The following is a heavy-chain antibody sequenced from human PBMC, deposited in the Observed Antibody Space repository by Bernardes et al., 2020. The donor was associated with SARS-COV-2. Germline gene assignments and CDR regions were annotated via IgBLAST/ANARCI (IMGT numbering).Heavy chain of an antibody. V-gene: IGHV4-59*01. D-gene: IGHD3-3*01. CDR1: GDSLSNSF. CDR2: ISYSGSS. J-gene: IGHJ4*02. Sequence: SETLSLTCAVSGDSLSNSFWSWIRQPPGRGLEWIAYISYSGSSDYNPSLKSRVTISVDTSKSQFSLELRSVTAADTAVYYCARDRGEVMTLFGVVTGPKYFDFWGQGALVTVSS. CDR3: ARDRGEVMTLFGVVTGPKYFDF.